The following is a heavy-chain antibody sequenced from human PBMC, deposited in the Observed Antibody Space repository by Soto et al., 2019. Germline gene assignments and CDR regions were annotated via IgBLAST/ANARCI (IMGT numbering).Heavy chain of an antibody. CDR3: AKDQGDFSPFYDY. D-gene: IGHD3-3*01. V-gene: IGHV3-23*01. J-gene: IGHJ4*02. CDR2: ISATGDST. CDR1: GFTFTNFA. Sequence: PGGSLRLSCAASGFTFTNFAMSWVRQAPGKGLEWVSGISATGDSTHYADSVKGRFTISRDNSKNTLYLQMNSLRAEDTALYYCAKDQGDFSPFYDYWGQGTLVTVSS.